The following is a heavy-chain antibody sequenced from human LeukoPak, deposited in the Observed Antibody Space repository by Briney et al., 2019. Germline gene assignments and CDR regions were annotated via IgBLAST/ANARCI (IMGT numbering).Heavy chain of an antibody. Sequence: PGGALRLSCAASGFAFSTYGMNWVRQAPGKGLEWISYIRDSGTTIYYADSVKGRFTISRDNAKNSLYLQLSSLRAEDTAVYYCARGLYIESGFRATPVFQHWGQGTLVTVPS. V-gene: IGHV3-48*04. CDR3: ARGLYIESGFRATPVFQH. CDR1: GFAFSTYG. D-gene: IGHD3-16*01. CDR2: IRDSGTTI. J-gene: IGHJ1*01.